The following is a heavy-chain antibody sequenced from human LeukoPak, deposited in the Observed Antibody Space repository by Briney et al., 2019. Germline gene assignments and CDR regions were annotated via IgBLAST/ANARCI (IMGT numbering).Heavy chain of an antibody. D-gene: IGHD5-24*01. Sequence: SETLSLTCTVSGGSINSYYWSWIRQPPGKGLEWIGYIYYSGSTNYNPSLKSRVTISVDPSKNQFSLKVSSVTAADTAVYYCARDQDGYNSLDYWGQGTLVTVSS. J-gene: IGHJ4*02. CDR1: GGSINSYY. CDR2: IYYSGST. V-gene: IGHV4-59*12. CDR3: ARDQDGYNSLDY.